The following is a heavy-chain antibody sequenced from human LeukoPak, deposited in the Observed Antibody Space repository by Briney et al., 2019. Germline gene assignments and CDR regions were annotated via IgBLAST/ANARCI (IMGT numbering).Heavy chain of an antibody. CDR2: IYYSGST. Sequence: SETLSLTCTVSGGSISSGDYYWSWIRQPPGKGLEWTVYIYYSGSTYSNPSLKRRVTISVDTSKNQFSVKLRPATSSYTAVYYCATVILEWLSPTSLMDVWGKGTTVTVSS. V-gene: IGHV4-30-4*08. CDR3: ATVILEWLSPTSLMDV. J-gene: IGHJ6*03. D-gene: IGHD3-3*01. CDR1: GGSISSGDYY.